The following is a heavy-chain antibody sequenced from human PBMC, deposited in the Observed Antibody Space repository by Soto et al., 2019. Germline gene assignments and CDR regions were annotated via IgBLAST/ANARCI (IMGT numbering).Heavy chain of an antibody. CDR2: INSNSGGT. D-gene: IGHD2-15*01. CDR1: GYNFIGYF. CDR3: ARDTPPLHSQSFDH. V-gene: IGHV1-2*02. J-gene: IGHJ4*02. Sequence: AASVKVSCKASGYNFIGYFIHWVRQAPGQGPEWMGWINSNSGGTMYAEKFQGRVTMTRDASIRVVYLELSGLTSDDTAVYYCARDTPPLHSQSFDHWGQGALVTVSS.